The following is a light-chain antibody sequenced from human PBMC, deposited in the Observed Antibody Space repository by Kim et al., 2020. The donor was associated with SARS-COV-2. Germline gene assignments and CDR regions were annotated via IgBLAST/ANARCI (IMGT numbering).Light chain of an antibody. Sequence: QKVTVTCSGSNSNIGKNYVSWYQQLPGTAPKLLIYDNDKRHSGIPDRFSGAKSGTSATLDITGLQTGKEADYYCATWDNSLNGLVFGGGTQLTVL. V-gene: IGLV1-51*01. CDR3: ATWDNSLNGLV. CDR2: DND. J-gene: IGLJ2*01. CDR1: NSNIGKNY.